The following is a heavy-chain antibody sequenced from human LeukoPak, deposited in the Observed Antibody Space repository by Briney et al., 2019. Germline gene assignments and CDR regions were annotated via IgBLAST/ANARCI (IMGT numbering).Heavy chain of an antibody. D-gene: IGHD5-24*01. CDR3: ARDRRTRWLQSYNWFDP. Sequence: GASVKVSCKASGYTFTSYGISWVRQAPGQGLEWMGWISAYNGNTNYAQKLQGRVTMTTDTSTSTAYMELSRLRSDDTAVYYCARDRRTRWLQSYNWFDPWGQGTLVTVSS. J-gene: IGHJ5*02. CDR1: GYTFTSYG. V-gene: IGHV1-18*01. CDR2: ISAYNGNT.